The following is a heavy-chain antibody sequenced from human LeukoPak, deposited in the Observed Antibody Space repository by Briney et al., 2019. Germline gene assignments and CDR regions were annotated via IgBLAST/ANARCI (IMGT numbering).Heavy chain of an antibody. CDR3: SRDRVPLIVATNLDG. J-gene: IGHJ4*02. D-gene: IGHD5-12*01. Sequence: GGSLRLSCAASGFTFSSYAMHWVRQAPGKGLEWVAVISYDGSNKYYADSVKGRFTISRDNSKNTLYLQMNSLRAEDTAVYYCSRDRVPLIVATNLDGWGQVALVSVAS. CDR1: GFTFSSYA. V-gene: IGHV3-30-3*01. CDR2: ISYDGSNK.